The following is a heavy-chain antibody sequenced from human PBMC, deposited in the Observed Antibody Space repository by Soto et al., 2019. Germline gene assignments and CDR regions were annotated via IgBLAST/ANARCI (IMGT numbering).Heavy chain of an antibody. D-gene: IGHD1-1*01. CDR2: IIPILGVA. CDR3: ARDSTTGTSYNWFDP. Sequence: SVKVSCKASGDTFSNHTISWVRQAPGQGLEWMGRIIPILGVANYAQKFQGRVTMTRDTSTSTVYMELSSLRSEDTAVYYCARDSTTGTSYNWFDPWGQGTLVTVSS. CDR1: GDTFSNHT. J-gene: IGHJ5*02. V-gene: IGHV1-69*04.